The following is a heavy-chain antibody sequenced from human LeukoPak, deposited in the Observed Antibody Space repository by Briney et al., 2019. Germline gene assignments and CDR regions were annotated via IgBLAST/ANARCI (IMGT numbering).Heavy chain of an antibody. D-gene: IGHD1-26*01. CDR3: ARARRVGATSNFDY. CDR2: IYYSGST. Sequence: SEILSLTCTVSGGSISSSSYYWGWIRQPPGKGLEWIGSIYYSGSTYYNPSLKSRVTISVDTSKNQFSLKLSSVTAADTAVYYCARARRVGATSNFDYWGQGTLVTVSS. V-gene: IGHV4-39*01. J-gene: IGHJ4*02. CDR1: GGSISSSSYY.